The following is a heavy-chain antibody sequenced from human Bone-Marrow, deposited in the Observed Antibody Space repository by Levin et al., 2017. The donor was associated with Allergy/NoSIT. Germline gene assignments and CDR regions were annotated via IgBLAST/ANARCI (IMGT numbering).Heavy chain of an antibody. V-gene: IGHV4-31*03. CDR1: GDSISGGTLY. CDR3: ARYECAWLGECYGMDV. J-gene: IGHJ6*02. CDR2: IHHSGSA. D-gene: IGHD3-10*01. Sequence: PSETLSLTCTVSGDSISGGTLYWSWIRQRPGKGLEWIGFIHHSGSAYYNPSLKSRLTMSLDTSKSQFSLRVTSVTVADTAVYYCARYECAWLGECYGMDVWGQGTTVIVSS.